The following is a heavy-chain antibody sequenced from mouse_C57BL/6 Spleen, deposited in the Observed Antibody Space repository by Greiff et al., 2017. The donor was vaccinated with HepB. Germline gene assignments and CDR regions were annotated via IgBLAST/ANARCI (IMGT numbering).Heavy chain of an antibody. V-gene: IGHV1-62-2*01. Sequence: VKLQESGAELVKPGASVKLSCKASGYTFTEYTIHWVKQRSGQGLEWIGWFYPGSGSIKYNEKFKDKATLTADKSSSTVYMELSRLTSEDSAVYFCARHEDVLLDSSGSYAMDYWGQGTSVTVSS. J-gene: IGHJ4*01. D-gene: IGHD3-2*02. CDR1: GYTFTEYT. CDR2: FYPGSGSI. CDR3: ARHEDVLLDSSGSYAMDY.